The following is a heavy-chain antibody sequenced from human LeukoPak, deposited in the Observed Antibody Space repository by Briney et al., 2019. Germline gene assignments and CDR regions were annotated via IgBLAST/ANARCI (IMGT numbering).Heavy chain of an antibody. CDR1: GGSINSATYY. J-gene: IGHJ4*02. D-gene: IGHD2-21*01. Sequence: SETLSLTCTVSGGSINSATYYWGWIRQPPGKGLEWIGTIYSSGSTSYTPSLESRVTMSVDTSKNQFFLKLTSVTAADTAVYYCARALAYCAGNCVTDYFNYWGQGALVTVSS. CDR3: ARALAYCAGNCVTDYFNY. V-gene: IGHV4-39*01. CDR2: IYSSGST.